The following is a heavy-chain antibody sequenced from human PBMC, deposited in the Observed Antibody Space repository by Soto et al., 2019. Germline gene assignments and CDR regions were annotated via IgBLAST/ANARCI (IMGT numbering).Heavy chain of an antibody. D-gene: IGHD3-3*01. CDR1: GFTFSSYA. V-gene: IGHV3-23*01. CDR2: IGGSGDT. CDR3: AKETRHGDVWSGHDY. Sequence: EVQLLESGGGLVQPGGSLRLSCTASGFTFSSYAMTWVRQAPGKGLEWVSAIGGSGDTYYADSVKGRFTISRDNSKNTLYVQMNSLRGEDTAMYFCAKETRHGDVWSGHDYWGLGTLVTVSA. J-gene: IGHJ4*02.